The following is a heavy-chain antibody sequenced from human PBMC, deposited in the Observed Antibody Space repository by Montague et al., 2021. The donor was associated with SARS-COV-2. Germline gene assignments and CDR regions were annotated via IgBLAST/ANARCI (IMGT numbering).Heavy chain of an antibody. CDR3: ASVYTVTYYFDY. CDR1: GGSISSGYFY. D-gene: IGHD4-17*01. V-gene: IGHV4-61*02. Sequence: TLSLTCTVSGGSISSGYFYWSWTRQPAGKGLEWIGLIYPGGNTXYNPSLKSRVTISVDTSKNQFSLKLSSVTAADTAVYYCASVYTVTYYFDYWGRGTLVTVSS. J-gene: IGHJ4*02. CDR2: IYPGGNT.